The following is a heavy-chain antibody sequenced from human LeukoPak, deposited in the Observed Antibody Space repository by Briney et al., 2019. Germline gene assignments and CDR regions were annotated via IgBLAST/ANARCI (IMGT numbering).Heavy chain of an antibody. V-gene: IGHV1-18*01. CDR2: ISAYNGNT. Sequence: ASVKVSCKASGYTFTSYGISWVRQAPGQGLEWMGWISAYNGNTNYAQKLQGRVTMTTDTSTSTAYMELRSLRSDDTAVYYCARHAEESTWIQLSLAYYYYMDVWGKGTTVTVSS. CDR3: ARHAEESTWIQLSLAYYYYMDV. J-gene: IGHJ6*03. CDR1: GYTFTSYG. D-gene: IGHD5-18*01.